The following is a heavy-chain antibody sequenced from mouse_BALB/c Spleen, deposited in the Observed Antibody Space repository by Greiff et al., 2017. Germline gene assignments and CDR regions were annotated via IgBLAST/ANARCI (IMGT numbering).Heavy chain of an antibody. CDR3: ARRDYGYNY. V-gene: IGHV1-7*01. Sequence: VQLKESGAELAKPGASVKMSCKASGYTFTSYWMHWVKQRPGQGLEWIGYINPSTGYTEYNQKFKDKATLTADKSSSTAYMQLSSLTSEDSAVYYCARRDYGYNYWGQGTTLTVSS. D-gene: IGHD1-2*01. CDR2: INPSTGYT. CDR1: GYTFTSYW. J-gene: IGHJ2*01.